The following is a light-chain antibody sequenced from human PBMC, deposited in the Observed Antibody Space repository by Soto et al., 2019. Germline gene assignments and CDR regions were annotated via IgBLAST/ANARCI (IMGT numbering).Light chain of an antibody. CDR2: AAS. J-gene: IGKJ1*01. V-gene: IGKV3-20*01. CDR3: HQYGSSPPET. CDR1: QSVSSGY. Sequence: EIVLTQSPGTLSLSPGGRATLSCRASQSVSSGYLAWYQQKPGQAPRLLIYAASIRATGIPDRFSGSGSGTDCTLTISRMEPEDFAVYYCHQYGSSPPETFGQGTKVEI.